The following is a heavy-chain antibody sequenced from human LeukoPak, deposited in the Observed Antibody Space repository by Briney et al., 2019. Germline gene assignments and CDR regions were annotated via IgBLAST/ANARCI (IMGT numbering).Heavy chain of an antibody. CDR1: GGTSSRYW. Sequence: GGSLRLSCAGSGGTSSRYWMHWVRQAPGKGLVWVSRINSDGSRTNYADSVRGRFTISRDNANNTLYLQMNSLRAEDTAVYYCARDQRIVISSNELDYWGQGTLVTVSS. CDR3: ARDQRIVISSNELDY. D-gene: IGHD1-26*01. J-gene: IGHJ4*02. CDR2: INSDGSRT. V-gene: IGHV3-74*01.